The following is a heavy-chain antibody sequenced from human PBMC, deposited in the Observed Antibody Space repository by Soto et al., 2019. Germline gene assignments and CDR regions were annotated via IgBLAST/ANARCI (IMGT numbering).Heavy chain of an antibody. CDR3: AREWGYRGNSVDQPGMDV. CDR1: GFTFSRYA. J-gene: IGHJ6*02. V-gene: IGHV3-30-3*01. CDR2: ISQDGSDK. D-gene: IGHD1-26*01. Sequence: QVQLVESGGGVVQPGRSLRFSCAASGFTFSRYAMHWVRQAPGKGLEWVAVISQDGSDKYYADSVKGRVTISRDNSKNRRYLQMNSLRAEDTAVFYGAREWGYRGNSVDQPGMDVWGQGTTLTVSS.